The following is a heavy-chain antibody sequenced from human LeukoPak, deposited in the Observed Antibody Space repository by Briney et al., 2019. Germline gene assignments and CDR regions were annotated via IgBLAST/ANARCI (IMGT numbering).Heavy chain of an antibody. CDR2: ISAYNGNT. V-gene: IGHV1-18*01. Sequence: GASVKVSCKASGYTFTSYGISWVRQAPGQGLEWMGWISAYNGNTNYAQKLQGRVTMTTDTSTSTVYMELSSLRSEDTAVYYCARGSPDHYYYYYMDVWGKGTTVTVSS. CDR3: ARGSPDHYYYYYMDV. J-gene: IGHJ6*03. CDR1: GYTFTSYG.